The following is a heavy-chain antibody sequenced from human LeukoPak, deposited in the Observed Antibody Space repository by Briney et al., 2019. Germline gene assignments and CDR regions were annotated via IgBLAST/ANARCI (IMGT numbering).Heavy chain of an antibody. J-gene: IGHJ4*02. V-gene: IGHV3-30-3*01. Sequence: GGSLRLSCAASGFTFSSHAIHWVSQAPGKGLEWMAVISFDGSAKYYADSVKGRFTISRDNSKNILDLQMNSLRPEDTAVYYCARDLGSSWSLDFWGQGTLVTVSS. CDR2: ISFDGSAK. D-gene: IGHD6-13*01. CDR3: ARDLGSSWSLDF. CDR1: GFTFSSHA.